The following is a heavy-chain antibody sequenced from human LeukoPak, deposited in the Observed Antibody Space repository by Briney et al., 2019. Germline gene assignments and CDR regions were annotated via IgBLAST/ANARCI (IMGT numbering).Heavy chain of an antibody. Sequence: GGSLRLSCAASGFTFSDYYMSWIRQAPGKGLEWVGRSRSKALGYSTEYAASVKGRFTISRDDSKNSLYLEMNSLKTEDSAVYYCGRSGSYEPFDYWGRGTLVTVSS. D-gene: IGHD1-26*01. CDR1: GFTFSDYY. CDR2: SRSKALGYST. V-gene: IGHV3-72*01. CDR3: GRSGSYEPFDY. J-gene: IGHJ4*02.